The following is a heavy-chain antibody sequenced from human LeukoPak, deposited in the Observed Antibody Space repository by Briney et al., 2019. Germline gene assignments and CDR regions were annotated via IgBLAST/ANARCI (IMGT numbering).Heavy chain of an antibody. D-gene: IGHD1-26*01. V-gene: IGHV4-30-4*08. CDR2: IYYSGST. CDR3: ARSNPVGATGWFDP. J-gene: IGHJ5*02. Sequence: SQTLSFTCTVSGGSISSGDYYWSWIRQPPGKGLEWIGYIYYSGSTYYNPSLKSRVTISVDTSKNQFSLKLSSVTAADTAVYYCARSNPVGATGWFDPWGQGTLVTVSS. CDR1: GGSISSGDYY.